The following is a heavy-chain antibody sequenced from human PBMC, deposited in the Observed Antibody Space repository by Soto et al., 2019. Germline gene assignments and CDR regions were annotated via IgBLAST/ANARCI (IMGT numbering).Heavy chain of an antibody. CDR3: ARITYCGGDCYRGFDP. CDR2: IYHGST. J-gene: IGHJ5*02. CDR1: GGSISSGGYS. Sequence: SETVSLTCAVSGGSISSGGYSWSWIRQPPGKGLEWIGYIYHGSTYYNPSLKSRVTISVDRSKNQFSLKLSSVTAADTAVYYCARITYCGGDCYRGFDPWGQGTLVTVSS. D-gene: IGHD2-21*02. V-gene: IGHV4-30-2*01.